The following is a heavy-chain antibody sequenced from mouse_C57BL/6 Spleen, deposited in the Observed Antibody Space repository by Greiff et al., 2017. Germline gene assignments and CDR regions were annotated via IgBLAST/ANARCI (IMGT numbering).Heavy chain of an antibody. J-gene: IGHJ3*01. Sequence: EVQRVESGGGLVKPGGSLKLSCAASGFTFSSYAMSWVRQTPEKRLEWVATISDGGSYTYYPDNVKGRFTISRDNAKNNLYLQMSHLKSEDTAMYYCASSGGLYYDYDWFAYWGQGTLVTVSA. V-gene: IGHV5-4*01. D-gene: IGHD2-4*01. CDR1: GFTFSSYA. CDR2: ISDGGSYT. CDR3: ASSGGLYYDYDWFAY.